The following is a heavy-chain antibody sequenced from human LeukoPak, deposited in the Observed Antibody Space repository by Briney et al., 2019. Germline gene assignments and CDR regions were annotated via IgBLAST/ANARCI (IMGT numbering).Heavy chain of an antibody. D-gene: IGHD4-23*01. Sequence: PGGSLRLSCAASGFTFSSYGMHWVRQAPGKGLEWVAFIRYDGSNKYYADSVKGRFTISRDNSKNTLYLQMNSLRSEDTAVYYCARGSRAYGGFDSWGQGTLVTVSS. CDR1: GFTFSSYG. J-gene: IGHJ4*02. CDR3: ARGSRAYGGFDS. V-gene: IGHV3-30*02. CDR2: IRYDGSNK.